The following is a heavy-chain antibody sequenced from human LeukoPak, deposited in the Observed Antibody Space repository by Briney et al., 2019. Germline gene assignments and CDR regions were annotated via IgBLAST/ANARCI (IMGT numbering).Heavy chain of an antibody. CDR3: AKARLWFGVFDY. Sequence: GGSLRLSCAASRFTFSSYAMSWVRQAPGKGLEWVSAISGSGGSTYYADSVKGRFTISRDNSKNTLYLQMNSLRAEDTAVYYCAKARLWFGVFDYWGQGTLVTVSS. V-gene: IGHV3-23*01. D-gene: IGHD3-10*01. J-gene: IGHJ4*02. CDR2: ISGSGGST. CDR1: RFTFSSYA.